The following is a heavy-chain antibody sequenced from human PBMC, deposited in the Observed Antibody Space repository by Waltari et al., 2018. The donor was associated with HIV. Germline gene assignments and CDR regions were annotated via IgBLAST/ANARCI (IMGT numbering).Heavy chain of an antibody. D-gene: IGHD3-9*01. J-gene: IGHJ4*02. CDR3: ARGPQLRYFDWLLYGY. V-gene: IGHV4-38-2*01. CDR2: IYHRGST. Sequence: QVQLQESGPGLVKPSETLSLTCAVSGYSIRSGYYWGWIRQPPGKGLEWIGSIYHRGSTYYNPSLKSRVTISVDTSKNQFSLKLSSVTAADTAVYYCARGPQLRYFDWLLYGYWGQGTLVTVSS. CDR1: GYSIRSGYY.